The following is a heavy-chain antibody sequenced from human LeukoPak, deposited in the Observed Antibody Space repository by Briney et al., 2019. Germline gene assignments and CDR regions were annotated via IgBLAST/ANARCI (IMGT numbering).Heavy chain of an antibody. Sequence: AGGSLRLSCAASGFTFNNYAMNWVRQAPGKGLEWVSVISGSGGTTYYADSVKGRFTISRDNAKNSLYLQMSNLRAEDTAVYFCARGGGLDVWGQGATVTVSS. V-gene: IGHV3-23*01. CDR1: GFTFNNYA. J-gene: IGHJ6*02. CDR2: ISGSGGTT. CDR3: ARGGGLDV. D-gene: IGHD3-16*01.